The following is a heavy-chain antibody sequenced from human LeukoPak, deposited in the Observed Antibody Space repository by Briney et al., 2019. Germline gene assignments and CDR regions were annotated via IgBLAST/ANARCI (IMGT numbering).Heavy chain of an antibody. CDR1: EFTFSSYT. J-gene: IGHJ4*02. V-gene: IGHV3-23*01. D-gene: IGHD1-1*01. CDR2: ISGSGDST. CDR3: AKDQGGGTPFDY. Sequence: PGGSLRLSCATSEFTFSSYTMHWVRQAPGKGLEWVSVISGSGDSTYYADSVKGRFTISRDNSKNTLYLQMDSLRAEDTAVYYCAKDQGGGTPFDYWGQGTLVTVSS.